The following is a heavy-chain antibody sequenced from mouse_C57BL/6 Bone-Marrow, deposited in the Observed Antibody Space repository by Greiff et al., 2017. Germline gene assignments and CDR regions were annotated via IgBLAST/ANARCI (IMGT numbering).Heavy chain of an antibody. CDR1: GFTFSSYA. V-gene: IGHV5-4*03. J-gene: IGHJ4*01. CDR3: ARGNWAMDY. D-gene: IGHD4-1*01. CDR2: ISDGGSYT. Sequence: EVKLMESGGGLVKPGGSLKLSCAASGFTFSSYAMSWVRQTPEKRLEWVATISDGGSYTYYPDNVKARFTISRDNAKNNLYLQMSHLKSEDTAMYYCARGNWAMDYWGQGTSVTVSS.